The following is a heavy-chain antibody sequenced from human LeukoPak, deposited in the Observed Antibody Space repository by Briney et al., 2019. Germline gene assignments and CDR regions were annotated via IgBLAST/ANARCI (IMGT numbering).Heavy chain of an antibody. D-gene: IGHD2-8*01. V-gene: IGHV4-34*01. Sequence: PSETLSLTCDVSGVSFSTYYWSWIRQSPEKGLEWIGEVNHSGYTNYNPSLKGRVTISVDTSKNQFSLKLSSVTAADTAVYYCARDKEGYCTNGVCYHTSGYSYELWGQGTLVTVSS. CDR3: ARDKEGYCTNGVCYHTSGYSYEL. CDR1: GVSFSTYY. J-gene: IGHJ4*02. CDR2: VNHSGYT.